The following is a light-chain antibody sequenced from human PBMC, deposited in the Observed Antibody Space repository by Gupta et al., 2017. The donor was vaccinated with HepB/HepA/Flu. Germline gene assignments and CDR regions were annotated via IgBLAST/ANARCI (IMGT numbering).Light chain of an antibody. J-gene: IGKJ1*01. V-gene: IGKV1-8*01. CDR3: QHEDSSPST. CDR1: QGISSY. Sequence: AIRMTQSPSSFSASTGDRVTITCRASQGISSYLAWYQQKPGKAPKLLIYAASTVQSGVPSRFSGSGSGTDFTLTISCLQSEDFATYYCQHEDSSPSTFGQGTKVEIK. CDR2: AAS.